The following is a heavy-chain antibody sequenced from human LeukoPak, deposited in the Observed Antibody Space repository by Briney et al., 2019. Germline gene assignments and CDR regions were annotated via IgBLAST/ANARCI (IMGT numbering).Heavy chain of an antibody. CDR3: ARLGGLPGYYFDY. CDR1: GGSISGNF. D-gene: IGHD3-10*01. J-gene: IGHJ4*02. CDR2: IYYSGST. Sequence: SESLSLTCTVSGGSISGNFWSWIRQPPGKGLEYIGYIYYSGSTYYNPSLKSRVTMSVDTSKNQFSLRPSSVTAADTAVNYCARLGGLPGYYFDYWGKGTLVAVSS. V-gene: IGHV4-59*08.